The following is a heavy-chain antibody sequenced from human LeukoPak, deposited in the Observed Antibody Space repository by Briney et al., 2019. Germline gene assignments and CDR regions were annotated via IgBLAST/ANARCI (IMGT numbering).Heavy chain of an antibody. V-gene: IGHV3-21*01. Sequence: GGSLRLSCAASGFTFSSYSMNWVRQAPGKGLEWVSSISSSSSYIYYADSVKGRFTISRDNAKNSLYLQMNSLRAEDMAVYYCARMQEGDSSGYSYSFDYWGQGTLVTVSS. CDR2: ISSSSSYI. J-gene: IGHJ4*02. CDR1: GFTFSSYS. D-gene: IGHD3-22*01. CDR3: ARMQEGDSSGYSYSFDY.